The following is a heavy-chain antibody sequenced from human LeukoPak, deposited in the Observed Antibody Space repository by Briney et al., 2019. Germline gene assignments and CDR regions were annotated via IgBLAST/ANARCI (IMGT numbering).Heavy chain of an antibody. D-gene: IGHD1-1*01. Sequence: GASVTVSCKSSVYTFINYGINWVRQAPGQGLEGMGWISGDNGNTNYAQKVQGRVTMTRDTSTSTAYMEPRGLRSDDTAVYYCARDGNYFYYMDVWGKGATVTVSS. V-gene: IGHV1-18*01. CDR3: ARDGNYFYYMDV. CDR2: ISGDNGNT. J-gene: IGHJ6*03. CDR1: VYTFINYG.